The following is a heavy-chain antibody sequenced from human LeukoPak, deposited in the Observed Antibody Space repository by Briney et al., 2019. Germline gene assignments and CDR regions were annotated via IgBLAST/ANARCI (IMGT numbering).Heavy chain of an antibody. D-gene: IGHD3-22*01. CDR1: GFTFSSYA. J-gene: IGHJ5*02. V-gene: IGHV3-23*01. Sequence: GGSLRLSCAASGFTFSSYAMSWVRQAPGKGLEWVSAISGSGGSTYYADSVKGRFTISRDNVKNTLSLQMNSLRAEDTAVYYCARDLGQYYDTSDNWFDPWGQGTLVTVSS. CDR3: ARDLGQYYDTSDNWFDP. CDR2: ISGSGGST.